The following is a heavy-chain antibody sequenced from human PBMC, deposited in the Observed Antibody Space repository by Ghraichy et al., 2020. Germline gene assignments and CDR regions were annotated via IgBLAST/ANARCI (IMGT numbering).Heavy chain of an antibody. CDR2: IYYSGST. CDR3: ARADTAMVTPSYYFDY. J-gene: IGHJ4*02. D-gene: IGHD5-18*01. CDR1: GGSISSYY. Sequence: SETLSLTCTVSGGSISSYYWSWIRQPPGKGLEWIGYIYYSGSTNYNPSLKSRVTISVDTSKNQFSLKLSSVTAADTAVYYCARADTAMVTPSYYFDYWGQGTLVTVSS. V-gene: IGHV4-59*01.